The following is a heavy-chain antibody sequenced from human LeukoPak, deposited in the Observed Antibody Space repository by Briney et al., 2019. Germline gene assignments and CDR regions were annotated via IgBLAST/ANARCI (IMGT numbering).Heavy chain of an antibody. D-gene: IGHD6-13*01. Sequence: ASVKVSCKASGYTFTGYYMHWVRQAPGQGLEWMGWINPNSGGTNYAQKFQGRVTMTRDTSISTAYMELSSLRSEDTAVYYCATDSPSGAAAGYFDYWGQGTLVTVSS. J-gene: IGHJ4*02. CDR2: INPNSGGT. V-gene: IGHV1-2*02. CDR1: GYTFTGYY. CDR3: ATDSPSGAAAGYFDY.